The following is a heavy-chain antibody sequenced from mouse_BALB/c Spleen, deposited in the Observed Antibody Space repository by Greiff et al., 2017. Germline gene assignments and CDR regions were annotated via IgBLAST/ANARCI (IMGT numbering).Heavy chain of an antibody. CDR3: ARDYYGNYVFAY. CDR1: GYTFTDYN. V-gene: IGHV1S29*02. J-gene: IGHJ3*01. Sequence: DVKLVESGPELVKPGASVKISCKASGYTFTDYNMHWVKQSHGKSLEWIGYIYPYNGGTGYNQKFKSKATLTVDNSSSTAYMELRSLTSEDSAVYYCARDYYGNYVFAYWGQGTLVTVSA. D-gene: IGHD2-1*01. CDR2: IYPYNGGT.